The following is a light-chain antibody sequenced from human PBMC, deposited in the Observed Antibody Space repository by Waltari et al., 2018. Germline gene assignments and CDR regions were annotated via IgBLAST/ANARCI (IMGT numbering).Light chain of an antibody. CDR2: EFT. CDR1: SSDIGYYDL. J-gene: IGLJ2*01. V-gene: IGLV2-23*02. CDR3: CSYAGTRSLVV. Sequence: QSALTQPASVSGSLGQSITVSCTGTSSDIGYYDLVSWYQQHPGRAPKPIIYEFTKRPSGVSSRFSGSKSGTTASLTISGLHTEDEADYYCCSYAGTRSLVVFGGGTRLTVL.